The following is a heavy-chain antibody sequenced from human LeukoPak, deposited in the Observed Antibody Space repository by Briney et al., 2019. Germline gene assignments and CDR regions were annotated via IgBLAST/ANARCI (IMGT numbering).Heavy chain of an antibody. J-gene: IGHJ6*03. Sequence: GGSLRLSCAASGFTFSSYSMNWVRQAPGKGLEWVSSISSSSSYIYYADSVKGRFTISRDNAKNSLYLQMNSLRAEDTAVYYCARDGHCGGGSSTSCYGFYYYYYYMDVWGKGTTVTISS. CDR2: ISSSSSYI. CDR3: ARDGHCGGGSSTSCYGFYYYYYYMDV. D-gene: IGHD2-2*01. CDR1: GFTFSSYS. V-gene: IGHV3-21*01.